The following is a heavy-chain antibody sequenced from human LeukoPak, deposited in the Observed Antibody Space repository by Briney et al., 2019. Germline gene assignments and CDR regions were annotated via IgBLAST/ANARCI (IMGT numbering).Heavy chain of an antibody. D-gene: IGHD3-3*01. J-gene: IGHJ5*02. V-gene: IGHV4-39*01. CDR3: ARHEDCWSGPNWFDP. CDR2: IYYSGST. Sequence: PSETLSLTCTVSGGSISSSSYYWCWIRQPPGKRVEGIGRIYYSGSTYYNPSLKSRVTISVDTSKNQFSLKLSSVTAADTAVYYCARHEDCWSGPNWFDPWGQGTLVTVSS. CDR1: GGSISSSSYY.